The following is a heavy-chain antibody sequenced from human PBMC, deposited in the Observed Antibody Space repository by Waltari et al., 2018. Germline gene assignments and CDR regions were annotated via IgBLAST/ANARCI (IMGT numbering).Heavy chain of an antibody. D-gene: IGHD2-21*01. J-gene: IGHJ4*02. CDR3: ARFSCGGDCLIDY. CDR1: GGSISSHY. CDR2: IYYSGST. Sequence: QVQLQESGPGLVKPSETLSLTCTVSGGSISSHYWSWIRQPPGKGLEWIGYIYYSGSTNYHPSLKSRVTISVDTSKNQFSLKLSSVTTADTAVYYCARFSCGGDCLIDYWGQGTLVTVSS. V-gene: IGHV4-59*11.